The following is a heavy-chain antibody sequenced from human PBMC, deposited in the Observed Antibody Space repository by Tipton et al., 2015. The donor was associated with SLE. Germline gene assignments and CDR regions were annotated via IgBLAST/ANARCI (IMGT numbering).Heavy chain of an antibody. J-gene: IGHJ4*02. CDR3: ARLYCGGDCYPLDY. CDR2: VYYSGST. D-gene: IGHD2-21*01. Sequence: TLSLTCTVSGSSSSSGYFWGWIRQPPGKGLEWIGSVYYSGSTYYSPSLKSRVTISVDTSKKQFSLKLGSVTAADTAVYYCARLYCGGDCYPLDYWGQGILVIVSS. V-gene: IGHV4-38-2*02. CDR1: GSSSSSGYF.